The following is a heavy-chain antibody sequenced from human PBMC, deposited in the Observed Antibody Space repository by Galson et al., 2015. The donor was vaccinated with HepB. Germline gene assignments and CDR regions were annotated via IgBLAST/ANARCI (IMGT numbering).Heavy chain of an antibody. J-gene: IGHJ4*02. CDR1: GFTFSNYA. Sequence: SLRLSCAASGFTFSNYAMTWVRQAPGKGLEWVSAISGSGGSAYYADSVKGRFTISRDNSKNTLHLQMNSLRAEDTAVYYCARDKSIYDSRASPVYWGQGTLVTVSS. CDR2: ISGSGGSA. V-gene: IGHV3-23*01. CDR3: ARDKSIYDSRASPVY. D-gene: IGHD3-22*01.